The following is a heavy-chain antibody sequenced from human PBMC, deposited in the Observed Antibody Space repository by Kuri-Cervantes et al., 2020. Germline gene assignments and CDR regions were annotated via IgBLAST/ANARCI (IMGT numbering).Heavy chain of an antibody. CDR3: AKDRGYSYDAYYYGMDV. V-gene: IGHV3-30*18. CDR1: GFTFSSYG. D-gene: IGHD5-18*01. Sequence: LSLTCAASGFTFSSYGMHWVRQAPGKGLEWVAVISYDGSNKYYADSVKGRFTISRDNSKNTLYLQMNSLRAEDTAVYYCAKDRGYSYDAYYYGMDVWGQGTTVTVSS. CDR2: ISYDGSNK. J-gene: IGHJ6*02.